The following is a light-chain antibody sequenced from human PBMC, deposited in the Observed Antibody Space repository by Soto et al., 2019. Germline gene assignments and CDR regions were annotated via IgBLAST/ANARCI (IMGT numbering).Light chain of an antibody. J-gene: IGKJ3*01. Sequence: ENVLTQSPGTLSLSPGERATLSCRASQSVSRSYLAWYQQKPGQAPRLLIYDASNRATGIPARFSGSGSGTDFTLTISSLEPEDFAVYYCQHRFNWPFTFGPGTKVDNK. CDR1: QSVSRSY. CDR2: DAS. CDR3: QHRFNWPFT. V-gene: IGKV3-11*01.